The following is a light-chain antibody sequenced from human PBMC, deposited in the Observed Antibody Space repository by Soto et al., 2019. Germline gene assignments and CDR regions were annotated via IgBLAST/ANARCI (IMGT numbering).Light chain of an antibody. CDR2: AAS. J-gene: IGKJ1*01. Sequence: DLQMTQSTSSLFASVGDRVTITCRASQSISIYLNWYQQKPGEAPNVLIYAASSLQSGVPSRFSGSGSGTDFTLTISGLQPEDFVTYYCQQSYNTPWTFGQGTRVEIK. V-gene: IGKV1-39*01. CDR1: QSISIY. CDR3: QQSYNTPWT.